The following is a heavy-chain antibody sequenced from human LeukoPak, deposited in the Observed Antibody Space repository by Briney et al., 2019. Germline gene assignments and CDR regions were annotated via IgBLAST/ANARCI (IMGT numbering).Heavy chain of an antibody. V-gene: IGHV4-59*08. CDR3: ARDPYGDHYYFDY. CDR1: GGSISSYY. J-gene: IGHJ4*02. Sequence: SETLSLTCAVSGGSISSYYWSWIRQPPGKGLEWIGYIYYSGSTNYNPSLKSRVTISVDTSKNQFSLKLSSVTAADTAVYYCARDPYGDHYYFDYWGQGTLVTVSS. CDR2: IYYSGST. D-gene: IGHD4-17*01.